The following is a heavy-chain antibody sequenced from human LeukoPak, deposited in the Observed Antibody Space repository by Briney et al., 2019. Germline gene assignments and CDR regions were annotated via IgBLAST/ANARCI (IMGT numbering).Heavy chain of an antibody. V-gene: IGHV4-34*01. CDR2: FSHTGSA. Sequence: SETLSLTCAISGASFSGYSWTWIRQPPGKGLEWIGEFSHTGSAIYNPSLKSRVNISIDTSKNQFSLRLTSVTAADTAVYFCARPRLLFGSGPILVWGQGTLVTVSS. J-gene: IGHJ4*02. CDR3: ARPRLLFGSGPILV. CDR1: GASFSGYS. D-gene: IGHD3-10*01.